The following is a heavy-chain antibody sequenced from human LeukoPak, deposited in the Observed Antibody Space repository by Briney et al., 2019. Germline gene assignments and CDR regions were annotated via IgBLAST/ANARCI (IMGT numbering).Heavy chain of an antibody. J-gene: IGHJ4*02. Sequence: GASVKVSCKASGYTFTDYYMHWVRQAPGQGLEWMGWINPNTSGTSYAQKFQGRVTLTRDTSITTAYMELSRLRSDDTAVYYCARDREPATVWLIPFDYWGQGTLVTVSS. V-gene: IGHV1-2*02. CDR1: GYTFTDYY. CDR3: ARDREPATVWLIPFDY. D-gene: IGHD3-9*01. CDR2: INPNTSGT.